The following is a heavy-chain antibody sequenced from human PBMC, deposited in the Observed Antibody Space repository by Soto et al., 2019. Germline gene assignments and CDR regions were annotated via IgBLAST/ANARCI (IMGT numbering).Heavy chain of an antibody. CDR3: ARDSTYYDFWSGYYVPGYFDY. CDR1: GYTFTSYY. CDR2: INPSGGST. J-gene: IGHJ4*02. V-gene: IGHV1-46*01. Sequence: ASVKVSCKASGYTFTSYYMHWVRQAPGQGLEWTGIINPSGGSTSYAQKFQGRVTMTRDTSTSTVYMELSSLRSEDTAVYYCARDSTYYDFWSGYYVPGYFDYWGQGTLVTVSS. D-gene: IGHD3-3*01.